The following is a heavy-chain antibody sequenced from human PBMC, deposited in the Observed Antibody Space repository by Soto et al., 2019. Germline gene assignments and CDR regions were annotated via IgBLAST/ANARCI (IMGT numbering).Heavy chain of an antibody. CDR1: GFTFDDYT. D-gene: IGHD2-15*01. CDR3: AKDGSKPAVVTIFNY. J-gene: IGHJ4*02. V-gene: IGHV3-43*01. Sequence: GGSLRLSCAASGFTFDDYTMHWVRQAPGKGLEWVSLISWVGGSTNYADSVKGRFTISRDTSKNSLYLQMNSLRTEDTALYYCAKDGSKPAVVTIFNYWGKGTLVTVSS. CDR2: ISWVGGST.